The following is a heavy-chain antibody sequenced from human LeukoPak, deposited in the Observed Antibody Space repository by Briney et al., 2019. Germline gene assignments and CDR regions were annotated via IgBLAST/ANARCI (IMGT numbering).Heavy chain of an antibody. D-gene: IGHD2/OR15-2a*01. CDR3: VRDTENIGYDAFEF. CDR1: GFTFSTYW. CDR2: LDRDGTIT. J-gene: IGHJ5*01. V-gene: IGHV3-74*01. Sequence: GGSLRLSCVASGFTFSTYWMHWVRQAPGKGLEWVSRLDRDGTITSYADSVYGRFTISRDNAKSTLYLQMRSLRAEDTAVYYCVRDTENIGYDAFEFWGHGTLVTVSS.